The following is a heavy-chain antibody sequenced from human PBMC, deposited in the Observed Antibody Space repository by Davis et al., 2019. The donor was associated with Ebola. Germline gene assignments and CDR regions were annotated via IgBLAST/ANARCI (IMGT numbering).Heavy chain of an antibody. D-gene: IGHD3-3*01. CDR1: NDSISSSIYY. V-gene: IGHV4-39*01. Sequence: MPSETLSLTCTVANDSISSSIYYWGWIRQPPGKGLEWIGSIYSSGSTYYNPSLKSRVAISVDTSENHFSLKLSSVTAADTAVYYCARHMGYYDFWSGYPTWGFDPWGQGTLVTVSS. J-gene: IGHJ5*02. CDR3: ARHMGYYDFWSGYPTWGFDP. CDR2: IYSSGST.